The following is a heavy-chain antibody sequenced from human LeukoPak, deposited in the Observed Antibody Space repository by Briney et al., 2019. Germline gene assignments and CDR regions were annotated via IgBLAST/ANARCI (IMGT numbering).Heavy chain of an antibody. Sequence: GGSLRLSCAAPGFTFSDYYMSWIRQAPGKGLEWVSYISSSGSTIYYADSVKGRFTISRDNAKNSLYLQMNSLRAEDTAVYYCARGTSIYYYYGMDVWGQGTTVTVSS. CDR3: ARGTSIYYYYGMDV. CDR2: ISSSGSTI. J-gene: IGHJ6*02. V-gene: IGHV3-11*04. CDR1: GFTFSDYY. D-gene: IGHD2-2*01.